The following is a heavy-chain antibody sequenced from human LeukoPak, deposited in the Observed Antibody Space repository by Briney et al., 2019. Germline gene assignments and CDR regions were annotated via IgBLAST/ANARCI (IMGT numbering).Heavy chain of an antibody. J-gene: IGHJ4*02. D-gene: IGHD2/OR15-2a*01. Sequence: GGSLRLSCAASGFGFSNFWMSWVRQAPGKGPEWVANIEEDGSLKNYVDSVEGRFTVSRDNAKNTLYLQMNSLRLEDTAVYYCVRDWAPASMQAAPFDCWGQGTLVTVSS. CDR2: IEEDGSLK. V-gene: IGHV3-7*01. CDR3: VRDWAPASMQAAPFDC. CDR1: GFGFSNFW.